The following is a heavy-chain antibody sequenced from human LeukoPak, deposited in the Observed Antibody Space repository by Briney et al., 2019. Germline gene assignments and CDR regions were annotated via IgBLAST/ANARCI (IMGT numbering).Heavy chain of an antibody. Sequence: SQTLSLTCAISGDSVSSNSAAWNWLRQSPSRGLEWLGSTYYRSKWYNDYAVSVKSRITINPDTSKNQFSLQLNSVTPEDTAVYYCAREPRRDGYNFDWYFDLWGRGTLVTVSS. CDR3: AREPRRDGYNFDWYFDL. V-gene: IGHV6-1*01. D-gene: IGHD5-24*01. J-gene: IGHJ2*01. CDR1: GDSVSSNSAA. CDR2: TYYRSKWYN.